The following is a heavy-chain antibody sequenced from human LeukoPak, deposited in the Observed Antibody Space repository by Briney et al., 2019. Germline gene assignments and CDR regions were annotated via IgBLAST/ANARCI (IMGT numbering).Heavy chain of an antibody. J-gene: IGHJ5*02. CDR1: GFTFSSYG. D-gene: IGHD2-15*01. Sequence: GGTLRLSCAASGFTFSSYGMSWVRQAPGKGLEWVSSISTSSSYIYYADSVKGRFTISRDNARNSLYLQMNTLRAEDTAVYSCARGADGVSSNSRGWFDPWGQGTLVTVSS. CDR2: ISTSSSYI. V-gene: IGHV3-21*01. CDR3: ARGADGVSSNSRGWFDP.